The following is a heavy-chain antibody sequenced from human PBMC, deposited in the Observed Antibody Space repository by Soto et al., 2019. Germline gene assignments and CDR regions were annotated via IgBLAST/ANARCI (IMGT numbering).Heavy chain of an antibody. CDR3: ARDAAHYDFWSGYYYYGMDV. V-gene: IGHV3-11*06. D-gene: IGHD3-3*01. CDR1: GFTFSDYY. Sequence: GGSLSLSCAASGFTFSDYYMSWIRQAPGKGLEWVSYISSSSSYTNYADSVKGRFTISRDNAKNSLYLQMNSLRAEDTAVYYCARDAAHYDFWSGYYYYGMDVWGQGTTVTVSS. J-gene: IGHJ6*02. CDR2: ISSSSSYT.